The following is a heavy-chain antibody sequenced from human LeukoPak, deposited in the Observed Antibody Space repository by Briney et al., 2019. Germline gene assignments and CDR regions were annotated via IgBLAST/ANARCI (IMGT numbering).Heavy chain of an antibody. CDR2: INHSGNT. J-gene: IGHJ4*02. D-gene: IGHD6-13*01. CDR3: ARGLPGIASHFY. Sequence: PSDTLSLTCAVYGESFSGYYWSWIRPPPGKGLEWIGEINHSGNTDYRPSLKSRVTMSVDTSKRQFSLKLTSVTAADTAVYYCARGLPGIASHFYWGQGTLVTVCS. V-gene: IGHV4-34*01. CDR1: GESFSGYY.